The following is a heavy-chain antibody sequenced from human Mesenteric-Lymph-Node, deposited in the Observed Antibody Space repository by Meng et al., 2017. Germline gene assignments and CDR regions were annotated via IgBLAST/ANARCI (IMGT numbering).Heavy chain of an antibody. J-gene: IGHJ3*02. CDR2: IKQDGSEK. CDR3: AKDRAARSDYYDSSAERGAFDI. Sequence: GGSLRLSCAASGFTFSSYWMSWVRQAPGKGLEWVANIKQDGSEKYYVDSVKGRFTISRDNAKNSLYLQMNSLRAEDTALYYCAKDRAARSDYYDSSAERGAFDIWGQGTMVTVSS. V-gene: IGHV3-7*03. CDR1: GFTFSSYW. D-gene: IGHD3-22*01.